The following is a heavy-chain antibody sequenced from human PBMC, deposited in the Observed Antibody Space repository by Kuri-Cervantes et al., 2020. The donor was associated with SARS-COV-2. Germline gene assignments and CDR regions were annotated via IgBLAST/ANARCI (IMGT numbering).Heavy chain of an antibody. CDR2: ISGSGGST. J-gene: IGHJ6*03. CDR1: GFTVSSNY. CDR3: ARDGTELDSYYYYMDV. V-gene: IGHV3-23*01. D-gene: IGHD1-1*01. Sequence: GESLKISCAASGFTVSSNYMSWVRQAPGKGLEWVSAISGSGGSTYYADSVKDRFTISRDNSKNTLYLQMNSLRAEDTAVYYCARDGTELDSYYYYMDVWGKGTTVTVSS.